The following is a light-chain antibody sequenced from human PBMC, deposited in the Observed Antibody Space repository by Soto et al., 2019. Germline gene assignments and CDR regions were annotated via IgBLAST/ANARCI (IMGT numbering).Light chain of an antibody. CDR1: QSVSSSY. CDR2: GAS. CDR3: QQYGSSPLST. V-gene: IGKV3-20*01. J-gene: IGKJ1*01. Sequence: EIVLTQSPGTLSLSPGERATLSCRASQSVSSSYLAWYQQKPGQAPRLLIYGASSRATGTPDRFSGSGSGTDFTLTISRLEPEDFAVYYCQQYGSSPLSTFGQGTKVEIK.